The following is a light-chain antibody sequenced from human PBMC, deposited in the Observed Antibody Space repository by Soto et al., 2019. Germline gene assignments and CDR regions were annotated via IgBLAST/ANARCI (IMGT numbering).Light chain of an antibody. CDR1: SSDIGSYNY. CDR2: DVT. CDR3: SSYTSISTWV. Sequence: QSVLTQPASVSGSPGQSITISCTGSSSDIGSYNYVSWYQQYPGKAPQLMIFDVTNRPSGISNRFSGSKSGNTASLTISELQAEDEADYYCSSYTSISTWVFGGGTKVTVL. V-gene: IGLV2-14*03. J-gene: IGLJ3*02.